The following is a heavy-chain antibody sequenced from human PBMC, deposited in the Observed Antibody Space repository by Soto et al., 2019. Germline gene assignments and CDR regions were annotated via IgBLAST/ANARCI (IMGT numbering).Heavy chain of an antibody. J-gene: IGHJ5*02. V-gene: IGHV4-30-2*01. CDR1: GGSISSGGYS. Sequence: QLQLQESGSGLVKPSQTLSLTCAVSGGSISSGGYSWSWIRQPPGKGLEWIGYIYHSGSTYYNPALTSRVTVAVDRSKNQFSLKLSAVTAANTAVYYCARGVGSYGSGSTNWFDPWGQGTLVTVSS. CDR2: IYHSGST. CDR3: ARGVGSYGSGSTNWFDP. D-gene: IGHD3-10*01.